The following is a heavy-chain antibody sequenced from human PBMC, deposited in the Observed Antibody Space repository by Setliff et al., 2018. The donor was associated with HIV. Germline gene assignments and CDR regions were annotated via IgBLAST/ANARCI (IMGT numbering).Heavy chain of an antibody. CDR2: IYYSGTT. CDR3: ARHHYWGNGSPNWFDP. V-gene: IGHV4-39*01. Sequence: SETLSLTCTVSGGSISGFHWSWIRQPPGKGLEWIGSIYYSGTTYYNPSLKSRVTMSVDTSKNQFSLKLSSVTAADTAVYYCARHHYWGNGSPNWFDPWGQGTLVTVSS. J-gene: IGHJ5*02. CDR1: GGSISGFH. D-gene: IGHD1-26*01.